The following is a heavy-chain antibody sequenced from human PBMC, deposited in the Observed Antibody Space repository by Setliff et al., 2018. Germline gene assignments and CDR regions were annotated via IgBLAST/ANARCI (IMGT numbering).Heavy chain of an antibody. Sequence: ASVKVSCKASGYTFTNYGINWVRQAPGQRLEWVGWISAYNGDTNYAQKFQGRVTMTTDRSTSTAYMELRSLTSDDTAVYYCARGPLDFVVVPAAAKFDSWGQGTLVTVSS. D-gene: IGHD2-2*01. CDR1: GYTFTNYG. CDR3: ARGPLDFVVVPAAAKFDS. CDR2: ISAYNGDT. J-gene: IGHJ4*02. V-gene: IGHV1-18*01.